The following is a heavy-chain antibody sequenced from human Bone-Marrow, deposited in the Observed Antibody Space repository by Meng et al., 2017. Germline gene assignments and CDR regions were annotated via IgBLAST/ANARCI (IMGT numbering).Heavy chain of an antibody. CDR2: IYHSGTA. CDR1: GGSISSANSP. CDR3: ARGDGYNRYFDY. Sequence: QLQLQESGSGLVSPSQTLSLTCAVSGGSISSANSPWSWIRQPPGKGLESIGYIYHSGTAYYNPSLESRVTISVDRSKTQFSLKLSSVTAADTAVYYCARGDGYNRYFDYWGQGTLVTVSS. D-gene: IGHD5-24*01. V-gene: IGHV4-30-2*01. J-gene: IGHJ4*02.